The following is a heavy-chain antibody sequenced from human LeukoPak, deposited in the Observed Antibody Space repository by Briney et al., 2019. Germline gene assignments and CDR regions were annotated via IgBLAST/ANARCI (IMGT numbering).Heavy chain of an antibody. CDR2: IYYSGST. D-gene: IGHD2-2*01. Sequence: SETLSLTCTVSGGSISSSSYYWGWIRQPPGKGLEWIGSIYYSGSTYYNPSLKSRVTIPVDTSKNQFSLKLSSVTAADTAVYYCARHALDLHCSSTSCHDYWGQGTLVTVSS. J-gene: IGHJ4*02. V-gene: IGHV4-39*01. CDR3: ARHALDLHCSSTSCHDY. CDR1: GGSISSSSYY.